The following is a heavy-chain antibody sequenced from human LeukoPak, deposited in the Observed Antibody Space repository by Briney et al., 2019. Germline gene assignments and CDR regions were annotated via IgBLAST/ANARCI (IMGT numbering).Heavy chain of an antibody. CDR3: ARANRGPPHY. CDR1: GGSISSYY. CDR2: IYYSGST. D-gene: IGHD3-10*01. V-gene: IGHV4-59*01. Sequence: SETLSLTCTVSGGSISSYYWSWIRQPPGKGLEWIGYIYYSGSTNYNPSLKSRVTISVDTSKNQFSLKLSSVTAADTAVYYCARANRGPPHYWGQGTLVTVSS. J-gene: IGHJ4*02.